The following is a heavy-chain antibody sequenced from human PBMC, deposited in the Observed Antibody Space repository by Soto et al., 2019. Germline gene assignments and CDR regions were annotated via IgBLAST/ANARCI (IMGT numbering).Heavy chain of an antibody. CDR3: AGGYSSVAFDV. V-gene: IGHV4-59*01. CDR2: FYYGGST. Sequence: QVQLQESGPGLVKPSETLSLTCTVSGGSISSYYWSWIRQPPDKGLEWMGYFYYGGSTNYNPSPKSRVNMSIDTATNQFSLKVFSVNAADTAVYYCAGGYSSVAFDVWGQGTMVTVSS. CDR1: GGSISSYY. J-gene: IGHJ3*01. D-gene: IGHD6-19*01.